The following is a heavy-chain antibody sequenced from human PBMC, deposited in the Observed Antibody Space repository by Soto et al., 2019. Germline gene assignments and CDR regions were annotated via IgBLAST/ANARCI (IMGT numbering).Heavy chain of an antibody. CDR3: VRRSPEDAFDI. Sequence: QLQLQESGSGLVKPSHTLSLTCDVSGGSIISGGYSGSWIRQPPGKGLQWIGHIYEGGNTYYTPSLESRVAISTDKSKNQFSLRLSSVTAADSAVYYCVRRSPEDAFDIWGQGTMVTVSP. CDR2: IYEGGNT. V-gene: IGHV4-30-2*01. CDR1: GGSIISGGYS. J-gene: IGHJ3*02.